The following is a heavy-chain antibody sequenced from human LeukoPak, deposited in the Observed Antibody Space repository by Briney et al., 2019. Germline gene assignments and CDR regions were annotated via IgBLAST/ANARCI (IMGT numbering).Heavy chain of an antibody. V-gene: IGHV4-30-4*01. CDR3: ARDCSGGSCYGAFDI. CDR1: GASIRSGDYY. CDR2: IYDSGST. Sequence: PSETLSLTCTVSGASIRSGDYYWSWIRQPPGKGLEWIGYIYDSGSTYYNPSLKSRITISVDTSENRFSLKLSSVTATDTAVYYCARDCSGGSCYGAFDIWGQGTMVTVSS. J-gene: IGHJ3*02. D-gene: IGHD2-15*01.